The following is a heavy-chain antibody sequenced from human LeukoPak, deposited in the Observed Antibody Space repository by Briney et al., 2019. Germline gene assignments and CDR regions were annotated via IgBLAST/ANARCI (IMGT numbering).Heavy chain of an antibody. V-gene: IGHV1-69*01. Sequence: ASVKVSCKASGGTFSSYAISWVRQAPGQGLEWMGGIIPIFGTANYAQKFQGRVTITADESTSTAYMELSSLRSEDTAVYYCARDPAAAGTSHDYYGMDVWGQGTTVTVSS. D-gene: IGHD6-13*01. CDR3: ARDPAAAGTSHDYYGMDV. CDR1: GGTFSSYA. J-gene: IGHJ6*02. CDR2: IIPIFGTA.